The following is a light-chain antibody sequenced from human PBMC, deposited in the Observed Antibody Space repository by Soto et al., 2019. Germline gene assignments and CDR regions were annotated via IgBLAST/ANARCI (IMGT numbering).Light chain of an antibody. V-gene: IGKV1-5*01. Sequence: GDRVTITCRASQSIRSWLAWYQQKPGKAPKVLIFDASSLKTGVPSRFSGSGSGTEFTLTISNLQPDDFATYYCLQHNSYPLTFGGGTKVDIK. CDR1: QSIRSW. J-gene: IGKJ4*01. CDR2: DAS. CDR3: LQHNSYPLT.